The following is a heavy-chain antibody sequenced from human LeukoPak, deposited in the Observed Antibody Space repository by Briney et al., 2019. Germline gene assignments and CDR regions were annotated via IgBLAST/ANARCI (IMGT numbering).Heavy chain of an antibody. CDR3: AKRAVESGVLYFDH. D-gene: IGHD2-15*01. CDR2: VSDGDTSA. CDR1: GFTFRNYA. V-gene: IGHV3-23*01. J-gene: IGHJ4*02. Sequence: GGALRVSCEDSGFTFRNYAMTWVCPAPGRGGEWVSTVSDGDTSAYYAASVHGRLTISRNNSKNTLYLHMNSLRAEDTAEYYWAKRAVESGVLYFDHWGQGTMVTVSS.